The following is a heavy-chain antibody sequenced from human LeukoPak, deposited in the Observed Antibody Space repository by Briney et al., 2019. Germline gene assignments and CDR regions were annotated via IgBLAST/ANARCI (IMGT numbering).Heavy chain of an antibody. D-gene: IGHD5-12*01. V-gene: IGHV4-4*02. Sequence: PSGTLSLTCAVSGGSIISGNWWSWVRQPPGKGLEWIGEIYHSGRTNYNPSLKSRVTISLDKSKNHFSLNLSSVTAADTALYYCASSDGLPPRSDSSYDVFDYWGQGTLVTVSS. CDR2: IYHSGRT. CDR3: ASSDGLPPRSDSSYDVFDY. CDR1: GGSIISGNW. J-gene: IGHJ4*02.